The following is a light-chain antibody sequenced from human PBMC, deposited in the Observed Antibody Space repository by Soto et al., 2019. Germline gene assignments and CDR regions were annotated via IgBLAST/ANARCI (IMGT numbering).Light chain of an antibody. CDR1: QDINSY. Sequence: IQLTQSPSSLSASIGDRVTITCRASQDINSYLAWYQQKPGKAPNLLIYEASILQRGVPSRFSGSISGTDFTLTISSLQAEDFATYYCQQTRSYPSTFGGGTKVDSK. CDR2: EAS. CDR3: QQTRSYPST. J-gene: IGKJ4*01. V-gene: IGKV1-9*01.